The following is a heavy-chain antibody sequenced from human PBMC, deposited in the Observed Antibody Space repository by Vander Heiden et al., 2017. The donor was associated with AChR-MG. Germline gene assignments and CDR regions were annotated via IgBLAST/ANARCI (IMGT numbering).Heavy chain of an antibody. CDR3: AREVTVVTPEAFDI. Sequence: QVQLQASGPGLVKPSETLSLTCTVSGGSLSSYYWSWIRQPPGKGLEWIGYIYYSGSTNYNPSLKSRVTISVDTSKNQFSLKLSSVTAADTAVYYCAREVTVVTPEAFDIWGQGTMVTVSS. V-gene: IGHV4-59*01. J-gene: IGHJ3*02. CDR2: IYYSGST. CDR1: GGSLSSYY. D-gene: IGHD2-21*02.